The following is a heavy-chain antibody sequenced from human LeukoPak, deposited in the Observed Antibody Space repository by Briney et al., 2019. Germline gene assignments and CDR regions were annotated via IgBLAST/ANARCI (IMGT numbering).Heavy chain of an antibody. D-gene: IGHD3-9*01. J-gene: IGHJ3*02. CDR1: GFTFSSYS. V-gene: IGHV3-21*01. CDR2: ITSNTNYI. CDR3: ARDLGGILTGQDAFDI. Sequence: GGSLRLSCAASGFTFSSYSMNWVRQAPGTGLEWVSSITSNTNYIYYADSVKGRFIISRDNAKNSLYLQMNSLRAEDTAVYYCARDLGGILTGQDAFDIWGQGTMVTVSS.